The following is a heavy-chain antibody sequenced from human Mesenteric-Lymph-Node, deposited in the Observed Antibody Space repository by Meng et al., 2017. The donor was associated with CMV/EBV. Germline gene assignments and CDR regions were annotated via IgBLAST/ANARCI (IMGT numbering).Heavy chain of an antibody. Sequence: SETLSLTCTVSGYYISSGYYWGWIRQPPGKGLEWIGSIYHSGSTYYNPSLKSRVTISVDTSKNQFSLKVSSVTAADTAVYYCARAGGSYYDFWSGYQIDYWGQGTLVTVSS. CDR1: GYYISSGYY. CDR3: ARAGGSYYDFWSGYQIDY. J-gene: IGHJ4*02. V-gene: IGHV4-38-2*02. D-gene: IGHD3-3*01. CDR2: IYHSGST.